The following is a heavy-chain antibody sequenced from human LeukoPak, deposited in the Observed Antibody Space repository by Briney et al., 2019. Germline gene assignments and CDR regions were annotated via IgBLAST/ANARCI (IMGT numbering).Heavy chain of an antibody. V-gene: IGHV4-39*07. CDR2: IYYSGST. CDR1: GGSISSSSYY. D-gene: IGHD1-26*01. J-gene: IGHJ4*02. CDR3: AREFIVGATLVDY. Sequence: PSETLSLTCTVSGGSISSSSYYWGWIRQPPGKGLEWIGSIYYSGSTYYNPSLKSRVTISVDTSKNQFSLKLSSVTAADTAVYYCAREFIVGATLVDYWGQGTLVTVSS.